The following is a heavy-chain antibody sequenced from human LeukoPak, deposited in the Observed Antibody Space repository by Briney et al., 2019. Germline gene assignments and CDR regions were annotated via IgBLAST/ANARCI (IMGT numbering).Heavy chain of an antibody. V-gene: IGHV1-18*01. CDR2: ISAYNGNT. CDR1: GYTFTSYG. D-gene: IGHD7-27*01. J-gene: IGHJ3*02. CDR3: ARPQLNWGLIPTHAFDI. Sequence: ASVTVSCKASGYTFTSYGISWVRQAPGQGLEWMGWISAYNGNTNYAQKLQGRVTMTTDTSTSTAYMELRSLRSDDTAVYYCARPQLNWGLIPTHAFDIWGQGTMVTVSS.